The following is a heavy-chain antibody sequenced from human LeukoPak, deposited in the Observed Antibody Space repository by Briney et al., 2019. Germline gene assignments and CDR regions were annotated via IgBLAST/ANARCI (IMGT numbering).Heavy chain of an antibody. D-gene: IGHD2-2*01. CDR1: GYSISSGYY. Sequence: SETLYLTCAVSGYSISSGYYWGWIRQPPGKGPEWIGSIYHSGSTYYNPSLKSRVTISVDTSKNQFSLKLSSVTAADTAMYYCARNIVVVPTVTGAFDVWGQGTMVTVSS. V-gene: IGHV4-38-2*01. J-gene: IGHJ3*01. CDR2: IYHSGST. CDR3: ARNIVVVPTVTGAFDV.